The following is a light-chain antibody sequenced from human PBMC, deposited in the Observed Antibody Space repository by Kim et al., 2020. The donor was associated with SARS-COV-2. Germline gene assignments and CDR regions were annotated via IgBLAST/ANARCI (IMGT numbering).Light chain of an antibody. CDR1: QYMSNY. CDR3: QQSYSNPRT. V-gene: IGKV1-39*01. J-gene: IGKJ1*01. Sequence: DIQMTQSPSSLSASVGDRVTITCRASQYMSNYLNWYQQKPGKAPRPLIYAASTLHSGVPSRFSGSESGTDFTLTISSLEPEDFATYYCQQSYSNPRTFGQGTKVDIK. CDR2: AAS.